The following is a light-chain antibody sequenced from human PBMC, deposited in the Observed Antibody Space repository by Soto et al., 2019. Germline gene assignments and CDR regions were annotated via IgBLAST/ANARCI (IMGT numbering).Light chain of an antibody. Sequence: SYELTQPPSVSVAPGQTARLTCGGNNIGSKYVHWYQQRPGQAPVLVVSDDSDRPSGIPERFSGSNSGNTATLTISRVEAGDEADYYCQVWHTNDDHVVFGGGTKLTVL. CDR3: QVWHTNDDHVV. CDR1: NIGSKY. V-gene: IGLV3-21*02. CDR2: DDS. J-gene: IGLJ2*01.